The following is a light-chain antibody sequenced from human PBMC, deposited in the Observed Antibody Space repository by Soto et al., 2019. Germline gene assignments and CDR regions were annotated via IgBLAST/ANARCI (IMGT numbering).Light chain of an antibody. CDR1: QGIYNN. Sequence: DIQMTQSPSSLSAAAGDRVTFTCQASQGIYNNLNWYQQKPGKAPTLLIYDASNSDRGVPSRFSSSGSGTDFRLNVDSLQHEDGVIYYWHQCDHPPFTFGPGTKVEMK. CDR3: HQCDHPPFT. CDR2: DAS. J-gene: IGKJ2*01. V-gene: IGKV1-33*01.